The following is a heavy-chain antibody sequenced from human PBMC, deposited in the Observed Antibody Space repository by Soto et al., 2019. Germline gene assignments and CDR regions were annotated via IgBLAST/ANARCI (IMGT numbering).Heavy chain of an antibody. D-gene: IGHD1-26*01. CDR2: IWYDGSNK. V-gene: IGHV3-33*01. CDR1: GFTFSSYG. Sequence: QVQLVESGGGVVQPGRSLRLSCAASGFTFSSYGMHWVRQAPGKGLEWVAVIWYDGSNKYSADAVKGRFTISRDNSKNTLYLQMNRLRAEDTAVYYCERAWADRTPIDYWGQGTLVTVSS. CDR3: ERAWADRTPIDY. J-gene: IGHJ4*02.